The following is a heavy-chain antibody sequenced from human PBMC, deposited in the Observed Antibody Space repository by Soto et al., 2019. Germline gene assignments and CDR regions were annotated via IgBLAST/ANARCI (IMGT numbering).Heavy chain of an antibody. D-gene: IGHD5-12*01. Sequence: SETLSLTCAVSGGSISSGGYSWSWIRQPPGKGLEWIGYIYHSGSTYYNPSLKSRVTISVDRSKNQFSLKLSSVTAADPAVYYCARLSTIIHWFDPWGQGTLVTVPQ. CDR3: ARLSTIIHWFDP. V-gene: IGHV4-30-2*01. CDR2: IYHSGST. J-gene: IGHJ5*02. CDR1: GGSISSGGYS.